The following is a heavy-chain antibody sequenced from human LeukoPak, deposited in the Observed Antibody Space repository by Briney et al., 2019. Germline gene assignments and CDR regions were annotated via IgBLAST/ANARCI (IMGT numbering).Heavy chain of an antibody. CDR2: ISYDGSNK. CDR3: AKDEVVVITSLTLDY. V-gene: IGHV3-30*18. CDR1: GFTFSSYG. Sequence: GGSLRLSCAASGFTFSSYGMHWVRQAPGKGLEWGAVISYDGSNKYYADSVKGRFTISRDNSKNTLYLQMNSLRAEDTAVYYCAKDEVVVITSLTLDYWGQGTLVTVSS. D-gene: IGHD3-22*01. J-gene: IGHJ4*02.